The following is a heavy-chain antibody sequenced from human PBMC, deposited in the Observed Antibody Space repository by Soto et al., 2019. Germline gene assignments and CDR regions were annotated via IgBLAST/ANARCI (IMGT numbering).Heavy chain of an antibody. CDR1: GYNFAGYW. CDR2: IYPSDSDT. J-gene: IGHJ4*02. D-gene: IGHD3-3*01. Sequence: PGESLKISCKGSGYNFAGYWIAWVRQMPGKGLELMGIIYPSDSDTRYRPSFQGQVTISADKSIRSAHLQWSSLRASDTAMYYCARGGVSTRTFDYWGQGTPVTVSS. CDR3: ARGGVSTRTFDY. V-gene: IGHV5-51*01.